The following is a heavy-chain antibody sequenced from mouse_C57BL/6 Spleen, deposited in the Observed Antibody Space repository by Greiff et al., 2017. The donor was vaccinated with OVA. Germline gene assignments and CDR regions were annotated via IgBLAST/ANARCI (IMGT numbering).Heavy chain of an antibody. J-gene: IGHJ4*01. CDR3: ARRDYYGSSYEGYAMDY. Sequence: LQQSGPELVKPGASVKISCKASGYSFTGYYMNWVKQSPEKSLEWIGEINPSTGGTTYNQKFKAKATLTVDKSSSTAYMQLKSLTAEDSAVYYCARRDYYGSSYEGYAMDYWGQGTSVTVSS. CDR2: INPSTGGT. D-gene: IGHD1-1*01. CDR1: GYSFTGYY. V-gene: IGHV1-42*01.